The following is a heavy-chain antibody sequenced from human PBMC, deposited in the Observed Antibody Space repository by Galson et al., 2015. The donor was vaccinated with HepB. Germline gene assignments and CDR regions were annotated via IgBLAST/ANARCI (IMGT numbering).Heavy chain of an antibody. CDR3: ARSIRIIVVVPAAMNPDWDNWYFDL. V-gene: IGHV1-69*13. CDR1: GGTFSSYA. Sequence: SVKVSCKASGGTFSSYAISWVRQAPGQGLEWMGGIIPIFGTANYAQKFQGRVTITADESTSTAYMELSSLRSEDTAVYYCARSIRIIVVVPAAMNPDWDNWYFDLWGRGTLVTVSS. CDR2: IIPIFGTA. D-gene: IGHD2-2*01. J-gene: IGHJ2*01.